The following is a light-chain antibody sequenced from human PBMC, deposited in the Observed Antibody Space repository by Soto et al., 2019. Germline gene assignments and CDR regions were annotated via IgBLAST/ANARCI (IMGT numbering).Light chain of an antibody. CDR1: QSVRNN. V-gene: IGKV3-20*01. CDR3: QQYGSSPPRT. CDR2: GAS. J-gene: IGKJ1*01. Sequence: IVLTQSPGTLSLSPWERATLSCRASQSVRNNLAWYQQKPGQAPRLLIYGASTRATDVPDRFSGSGSGADFTLTISRLEPEDFAVYYCQQYGSSPPRTFGQGTKVDIK.